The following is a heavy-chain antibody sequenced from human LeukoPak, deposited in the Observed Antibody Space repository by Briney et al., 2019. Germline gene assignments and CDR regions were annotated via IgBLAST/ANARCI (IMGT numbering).Heavy chain of an antibody. CDR3: ARGYQHPYYFDY. V-gene: IGHV4-39*07. D-gene: IGHD5-18*01. J-gene: IGHJ4*02. CDR1: GGSISSSSYY. Sequence: PSETLSLTCTVSGGSISSSSYYWGWIRQPPGKGLEWIGSIYYSGSTYYNPSLKSRVTISVDTSKNQFSLKLSSVTAADTAVYYCARGYQHPYYFDYWGQGTLVTVSS. CDR2: IYYSGST.